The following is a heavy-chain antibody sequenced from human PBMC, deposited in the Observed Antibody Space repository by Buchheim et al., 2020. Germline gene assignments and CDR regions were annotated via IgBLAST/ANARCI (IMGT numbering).Heavy chain of an antibody. CDR2: ISSSSSSYI. Sequence: EVQLVESGGGLVKPGGSLRLSCAASGFTFSSYSMNWVRQAPGKGLEWVSSISSSSSSYIYYADSVKGRFTIYRDNTKNSLFLQMNSLRAEDTAVYYCTRYGNYYYYYGMDVWGQGTT. J-gene: IGHJ6*02. CDR1: GFTFSSYS. V-gene: IGHV3-21*01. CDR3: TRYGNYYYYYGMDV. D-gene: IGHD1-1*01.